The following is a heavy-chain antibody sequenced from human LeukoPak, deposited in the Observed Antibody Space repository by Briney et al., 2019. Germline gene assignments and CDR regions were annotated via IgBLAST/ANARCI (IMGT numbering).Heavy chain of an antibody. CDR2: ISGSGGNT. Sequence: GGSLRLSCAASVFTFGSYAMSWVRQAPGKGLEWVSAISGSGGNTYYADSVKGRFTISRDNSKNTLYLQMSSLRAEDTAVYYCARSVGYCSSISCPPPVDYWGQGTLVTVSS. V-gene: IGHV3-23*01. D-gene: IGHD2-2*01. J-gene: IGHJ4*02. CDR3: ARSVGYCSSISCPPPVDY. CDR1: VFTFGSYA.